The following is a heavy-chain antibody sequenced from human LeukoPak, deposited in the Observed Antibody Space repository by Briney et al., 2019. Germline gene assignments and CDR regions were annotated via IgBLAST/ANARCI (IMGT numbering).Heavy chain of an antibody. D-gene: IGHD1-26*01. CDR2: MYWNDDE. CDR1: GFSLNTSGVG. Sequence: SGPTLVNPTQTLTLTCAFSGFSLNTSGVGVGWIRQPPGKALEWLVLMYWNDDERYSLSLKSRLTITKDTSKNQVVLTMTNMDPVDTATYYCVKRSRSGSYFDYWGQGTLVTVSS. CDR3: VKRSRSGSYFDY. V-gene: IGHV2-5*01. J-gene: IGHJ4*02.